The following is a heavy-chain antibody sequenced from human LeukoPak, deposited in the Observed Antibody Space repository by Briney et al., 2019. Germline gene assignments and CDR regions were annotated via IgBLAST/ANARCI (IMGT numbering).Heavy chain of an antibody. J-gene: IGHJ6*02. D-gene: IGHD3-3*01. CDR2: ISGSGGST. Sequence: GGSLRLSCAASGFSLSNYWMNWVRQAPGKGLEWVSAISGSGGSTYYADSVKGRFTISRDNSKNTLYLQMNSLRAEDTAVYYCAKDDEPFWSGYPYYYYGMDVWGQGTTVTVSS. V-gene: IGHV3-23*01. CDR1: GFSLSNYW. CDR3: AKDDEPFWSGYPYYYYGMDV.